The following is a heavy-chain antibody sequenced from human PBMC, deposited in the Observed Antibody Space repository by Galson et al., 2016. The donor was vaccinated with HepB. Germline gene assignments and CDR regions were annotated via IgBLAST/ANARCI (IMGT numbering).Heavy chain of an antibody. J-gene: IGHJ4*02. V-gene: IGHV3-30-3*01. CDR1: GFTFSNYA. Sequence: SLRLSCAASGFTFSNYAMHWVRQAPGKGLEWVAVISYDGSNKYYVDSVKGRFTISRDNSKKTLYLQMNSLRAEDRAIYYCARDLPHYDYIWGSYRYEFSFDYWGQGTLVTVSS. D-gene: IGHD3-16*02. CDR3: ARDLPHYDYIWGSYRYEFSFDY. CDR2: ISYDGSNK.